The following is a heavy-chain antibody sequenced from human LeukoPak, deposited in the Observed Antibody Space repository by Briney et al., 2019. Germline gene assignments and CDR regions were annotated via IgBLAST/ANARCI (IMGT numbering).Heavy chain of an antibody. J-gene: IGHJ3*02. CDR3: TREAVVVWEVGAFDI. CDR2: ISSSSSTI. Sequence: GGSLRLSCAASGFTFSSYSMNWVRQAPGKGLEWVSYISSSSSTIYYADSVKGRFTISRDNAKNSLYLQMNSLRAEDTAVYYCTREAVVVWEVGAFDIWGQGTMVTVSS. D-gene: IGHD2-15*01. V-gene: IGHV3-48*01. CDR1: GFTFSSYS.